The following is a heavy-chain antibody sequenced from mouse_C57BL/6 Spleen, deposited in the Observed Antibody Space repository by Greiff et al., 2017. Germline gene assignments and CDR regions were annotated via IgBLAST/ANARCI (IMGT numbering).Heavy chain of an antibody. CDR2: IDPEDGDT. CDR3: TSDYDSDWFAY. D-gene: IGHD2-4*01. Sequence: EVKVIQSGAELVRPGASVTLSCTASGFNIKDYYMHWVKQRPEQGLEWIGRIDPEDGDTEYAPKFQGKATMTADKSSNTAYLQLSSLTSEDTAVYYCTSDYDSDWFAYWGQGTLVTVSA. CDR1: GFNIKDYY. V-gene: IGHV14-1*01. J-gene: IGHJ3*01.